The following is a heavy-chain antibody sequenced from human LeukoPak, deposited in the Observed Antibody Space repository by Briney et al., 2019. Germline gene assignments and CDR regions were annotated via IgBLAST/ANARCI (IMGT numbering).Heavy chain of an antibody. V-gene: IGHV3-15*01. CDR1: GFIFSSAW. Sequence: GGSLRLSCEASGFIFSSAWMRWVRQAPGKGLEWVGRIKTKSEDERTDYAAPVKGRFFISRDDSKNMLYLQMNRLKIEDTAVYYCTDAFDRWGLGTMVTVSS. J-gene: IGHJ3*02. CDR2: IKTKSEDERT. CDR3: TDAFDR.